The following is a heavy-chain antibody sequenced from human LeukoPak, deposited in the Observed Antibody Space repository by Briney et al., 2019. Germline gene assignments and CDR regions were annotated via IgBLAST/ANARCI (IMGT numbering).Heavy chain of an antibody. Sequence: GGSLRLSCAASEFTFSSYSMNWVRQAPGKGLEWVSYITNSGNSKSYADSVKGRFTISRDNTKNSLYLQMNSLSAEDTAVYYCARVSRAVRNYYVEYWGQGTLVTVSS. CDR1: EFTFSSYS. CDR2: ITNSGNSK. D-gene: IGHD1-7*01. V-gene: IGHV3-48*01. CDR3: ARVSRAVRNYYVEY. J-gene: IGHJ4*02.